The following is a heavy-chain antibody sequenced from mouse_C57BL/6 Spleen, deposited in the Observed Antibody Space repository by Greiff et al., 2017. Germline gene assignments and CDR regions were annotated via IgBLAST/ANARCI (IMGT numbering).Heavy chain of an antibody. CDR1: GFTFTDYY. V-gene: IGHV7-3*01. CDR2: IRNKANGYTT. J-gene: IGHJ1*03. CDR3: ARYYYGSSYGGYFDV. Sequence: EVKLVDSGGGLVQPGGSLSLSCAASGFTFTDYYMSWVRQPPGKALEWLGFIRNKANGYTTEYSASVKGRFTISRDNSQSNLYLQMNALRAEDSATYYWARYYYGSSYGGYFDVWGTGTTVTVSS. D-gene: IGHD1-1*01.